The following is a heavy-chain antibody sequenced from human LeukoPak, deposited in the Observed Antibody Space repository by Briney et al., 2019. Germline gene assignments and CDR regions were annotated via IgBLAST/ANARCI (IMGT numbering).Heavy chain of an antibody. V-gene: IGHV4-34*01. Sequence: SETLSLTCAVYGGSFSGYYWSWIRQPPGKGLEWIGEINHSGSTNYNPSLKSRVTISVDTSKNQFSLKLSSVTAADTAVYYCARVGVAAAGIGVDYWAREPWSPSPQ. D-gene: IGHD6-13*01. CDR2: INHSGST. CDR1: GGSFSGYY. CDR3: ARVGVAAAGIGVDY. J-gene: IGHJ4*02.